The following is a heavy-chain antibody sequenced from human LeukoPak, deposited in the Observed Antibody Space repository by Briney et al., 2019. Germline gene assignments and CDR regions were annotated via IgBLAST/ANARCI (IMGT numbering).Heavy chain of an antibody. CDR1: GFTFSSYS. J-gene: IGHJ3*02. CDR2: IYSGGST. D-gene: IGHD3-10*01. V-gene: IGHV3-53*01. Sequence: PGGSLRLSCAASGFTFSSYSMNWVRQAPGKGLEWVSVIYSGGSTYYADSVKGRFTISRDNSKNTLYLQMNSLRAEDTAVYYCARDLKDYYGSGKSDAFDIWGQGTMVTVSS. CDR3: ARDLKDYYGSGKSDAFDI.